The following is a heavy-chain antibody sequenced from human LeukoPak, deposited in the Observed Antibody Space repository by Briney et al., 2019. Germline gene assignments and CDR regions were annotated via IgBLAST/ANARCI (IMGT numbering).Heavy chain of an antibody. D-gene: IGHD5-12*01. CDR1: GGSFSGYY. V-gene: IGHV4-34*01. Sequence: SETLSLTCAVYGGSFSGYYWSWIRQPPGKGLEWIGEINHSGSTNYNTSLKSRVTISVDTSKNPFSLKLSSVTAADTAVYYCARGWSCYESLALHEYYFDYWGQGTLVTVSS. J-gene: IGHJ4*02. CDR3: ARGWSCYESLALHEYYFDY. CDR2: INHSGST.